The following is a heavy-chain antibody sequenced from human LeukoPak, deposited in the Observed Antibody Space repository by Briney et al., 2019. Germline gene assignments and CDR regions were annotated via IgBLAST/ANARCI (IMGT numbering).Heavy chain of an antibody. D-gene: IGHD3-22*01. V-gene: IGHV4-34*01. CDR1: GGSFSGYY. Sequence: PSETLSLTCAVYGGSFSGYYWSWVRQPPGKGLEWIGEINHSGSTNYNPSLKSRVTISVDTSKNQFSLKLSSVTAADTAVYYCARTTQGYDSSGYYFQDAFDIWGQGTMVTVSS. CDR2: INHSGST. CDR3: ARTTQGYDSSGYYFQDAFDI. J-gene: IGHJ3*02.